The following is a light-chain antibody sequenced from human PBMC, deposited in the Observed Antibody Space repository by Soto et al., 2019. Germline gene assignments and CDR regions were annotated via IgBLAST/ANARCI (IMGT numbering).Light chain of an antibody. V-gene: IGKV1-27*01. J-gene: IGKJ5*01. Sequence: DIQMTQSPSSLSASVGDRVTITCRASQGISNYLAWYQQKPGKVPKLLIYAASPLQSGVPPRFSGSGSGTDFTLTISSLQPEDVATYYCQKYNSALITFGQGTRLEIK. CDR2: AAS. CDR1: QGISNY. CDR3: QKYNSALIT.